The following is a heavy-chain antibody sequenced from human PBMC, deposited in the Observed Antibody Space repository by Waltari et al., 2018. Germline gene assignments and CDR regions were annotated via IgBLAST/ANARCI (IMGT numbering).Heavy chain of an antibody. CDR2: IFTSGST. D-gene: IGHD3-9*01. V-gene: IGHV4-61*02. CDR1: GGSISSGSFH. Sequence: QVQLQESGPGLVRPSQTLSLPCTVSGGSISSGSFHWTWIRQPAGKGLEWVGHIFTSGSTKYNPSLKSRVSVSLDTSENQFSLRLSSVTAADTAVYYCARDEARYYDIMTGGGYYGLDVWGQGTTVTVSS. J-gene: IGHJ6*02. CDR3: ARDEARYYDIMTGGGYYGLDV.